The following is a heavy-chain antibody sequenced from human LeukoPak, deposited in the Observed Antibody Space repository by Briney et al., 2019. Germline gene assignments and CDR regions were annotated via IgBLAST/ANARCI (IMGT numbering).Heavy chain of an antibody. J-gene: IGHJ4*02. Sequence: SETLSLTCTVSGGSISSYYWSWVRQPPGKGLEWIGDIYNSGSTNYNPSLKSRVTISVDTSKNQFSLKLSSVTAADTAVYYCARGEIYFDYWGQGTLVTVSS. CDR2: IYNSGST. CDR1: GGSISSYY. CDR3: ARGEIYFDY. V-gene: IGHV4-59*01.